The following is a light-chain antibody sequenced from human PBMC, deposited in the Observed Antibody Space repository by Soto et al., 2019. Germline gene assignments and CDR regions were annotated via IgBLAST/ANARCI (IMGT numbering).Light chain of an antibody. CDR3: QHSTTWT. J-gene: IGKJ1*01. CDR2: AAS. V-gene: IGKV1-39*01. CDR1: QGISTS. Sequence: DIQMTQSRSAQSASVRESVTIICRARQGISTSLNWYQQKPGKAPKLLIYAASSLQSGVPSRFSGSGSETDFTLTISSLQPEDFATYSCQHSTTWTFGQGTKVDIK.